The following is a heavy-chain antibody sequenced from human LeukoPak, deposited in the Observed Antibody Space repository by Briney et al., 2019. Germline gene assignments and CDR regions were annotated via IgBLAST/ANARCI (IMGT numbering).Heavy chain of an antibody. D-gene: IGHD2-21*02. CDR3: ARISLDPLPKAFDI. CDR1: GGSVSSGSYH. Sequence: PSETLSFTCTVSGGSVSSGSYHWSWIRQPPGKGLEWIGYIHYTGSTNYNPSLKSRVTISVDTSKNQFSLKLSSVTAADTAVYYCARISLDPLPKAFDIWGQGAMVTVSS. V-gene: IGHV4-61*01. J-gene: IGHJ3*02. CDR2: IHYTGST.